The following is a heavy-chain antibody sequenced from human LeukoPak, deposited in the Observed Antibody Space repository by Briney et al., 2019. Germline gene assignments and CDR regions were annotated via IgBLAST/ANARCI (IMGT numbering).Heavy chain of an antibody. D-gene: IGHD2-15*01. V-gene: IGHV1-24*01. J-gene: IGHJ6*03. Sequence: ASEKVSCKVSGYTLTELSMHWVRQAPGKGLEWMGGFDPEDGETIYAQKFQGRVTMTEDTSTDTAYMELSSLRSEDTAVYYCATPYYSGGSYHYYYMDVWGKGTTVTVSS. CDR3: ATPYYSGGSYHYYYMDV. CDR2: FDPEDGET. CDR1: GYTLTELS.